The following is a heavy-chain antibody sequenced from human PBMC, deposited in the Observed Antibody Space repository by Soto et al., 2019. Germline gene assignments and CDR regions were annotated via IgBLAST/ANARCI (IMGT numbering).Heavy chain of an antibody. Sequence: SETLSLTCTVSYASINNYHWTWIRQPPGKGLEWIAYIYYTGTTNFNPSLRSRVSISMDTSKNQFSLKLSSVTAADTAVYYCARGTPGYSSSWYMVDYWGQGTLVTVSS. D-gene: IGHD6-13*01. J-gene: IGHJ4*02. CDR3: ARGTPGYSSSWYMVDY. V-gene: IGHV4-59*12. CDR1: YASINNYH. CDR2: IYYTGTT.